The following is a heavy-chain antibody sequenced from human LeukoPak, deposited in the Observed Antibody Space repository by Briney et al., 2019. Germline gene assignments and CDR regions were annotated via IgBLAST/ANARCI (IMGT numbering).Heavy chain of an antibody. J-gene: IGHJ4*02. CDR1: GFTFSSYA. CDR3: VKRHYYGSGSYYN. Sequence: GGSLRLSCAASGFTFSSYAMSWVRQAPGKGLEWVSAISGSGGSTYYADSVKGRFTISRDNSKCTLYLQMNSLRAEDTAVYYCVKRHYYGSGSYYNWGQGTLVTVS. CDR2: ISGSGGST. V-gene: IGHV3-23*01. D-gene: IGHD3-10*01.